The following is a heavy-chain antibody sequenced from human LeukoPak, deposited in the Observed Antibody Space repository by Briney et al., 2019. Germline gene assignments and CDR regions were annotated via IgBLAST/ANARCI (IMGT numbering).Heavy chain of an antibody. J-gene: IGHJ4*02. Sequence: SETLSLTCTVSGGSISSYYWSWIRQPPGKGLEWIGYIYYSGSTNYNPSLKSRVTISVDTSKNQFSLKLSSVTAADTAVYYCARDGRFGRFDYWGQGTLVTVSS. CDR2: IYYSGST. D-gene: IGHD3-10*01. CDR3: ARDGRFGRFDY. V-gene: IGHV4-59*01. CDR1: GGSISSYY.